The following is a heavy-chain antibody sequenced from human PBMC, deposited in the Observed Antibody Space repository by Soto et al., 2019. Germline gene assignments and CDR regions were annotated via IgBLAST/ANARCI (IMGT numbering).Heavy chain of an antibody. J-gene: IGHJ3*02. CDR2: INAGNGNT. CDR1: GYTFTSYV. CDR3: ARDRGDRAFDI. V-gene: IGHV1-3*01. D-gene: IGHD3-10*01. Sequence: QVQLVQSGAEVKKPGASVKVSCKASGYTFTSYVMHWVRQAPGQRLEWMGWINAGNGNTKYSQNFQGRVTITRDTSASTAYMELSSLRSEDTAVYYCARDRGDRAFDIWGQGTMVTVSS.